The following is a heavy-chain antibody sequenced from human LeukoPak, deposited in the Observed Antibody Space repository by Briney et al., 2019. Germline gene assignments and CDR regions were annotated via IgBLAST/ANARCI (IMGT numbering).Heavy chain of an antibody. CDR1: GFTFSSYW. CDR3: ARSGWPYYFDY. CDR2: IHSDGSST. Sequence: GGSLRLSCAASGFTFSSYWMHWVRQAPGKGLVWVSRIHSDGSSTSYADSERGRFTISRDDAKSTLYLQMNSLRAEDTAVYYCARSGWPYYFDYWGQGTLVTVSS. J-gene: IGHJ4*02. V-gene: IGHV3-74*01. D-gene: IGHD3-22*01.